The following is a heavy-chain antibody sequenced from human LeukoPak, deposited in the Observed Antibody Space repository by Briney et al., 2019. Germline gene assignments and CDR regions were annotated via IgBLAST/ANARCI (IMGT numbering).Heavy chain of an antibody. J-gene: IGHJ3*02. Sequence: GGSLRLSCAASGFAFGSYAMSWVRQAPGKGLEWVSTVSGSGDSAYYADSVKGRFTISRDNVKNSLYLQMNSLRADDTAVYYCAKDSGFAYSSSWYRVDAFDIWGQGTMVTVSS. D-gene: IGHD6-13*01. CDR2: VSGSGDSA. V-gene: IGHV3-23*01. CDR1: GFAFGSYA. CDR3: AKDSGFAYSSSWYRVDAFDI.